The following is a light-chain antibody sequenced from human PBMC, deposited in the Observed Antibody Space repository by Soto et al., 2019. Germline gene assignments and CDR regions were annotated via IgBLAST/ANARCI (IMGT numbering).Light chain of an antibody. Sequence: EIVLTQSPGTLSLSPGERATLSCRASQSVSYYLAWYRQKPGQAPRLLIYDASSRETGIPARFICSGAGPDCSRPISSLEPEDVKVDSCRQRSHWTRTFCQGTKVDIK. CDR3: RQRSHWTRT. J-gene: IGKJ1*01. V-gene: IGKV3-11*01. CDR2: DAS. CDR1: QSVSYY.